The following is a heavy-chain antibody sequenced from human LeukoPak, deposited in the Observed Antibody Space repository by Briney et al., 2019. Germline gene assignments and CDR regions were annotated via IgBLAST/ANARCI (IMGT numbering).Heavy chain of an antibody. D-gene: IGHD2-2*01. CDR1: GGSISSYC. Sequence: SETLSLTCTVSGGSISSYCWSWIRQPPGKGLEWIGYIYYSGSTNYNPSLKSRVTISVDTSKNQFSLKLSSVTAADTAVYYCARGIGYCSSTSCYGGDAFDIWGQGTMVTVSS. CDR3: ARGIGYCSSTSCYGGDAFDI. V-gene: IGHV4-59*08. J-gene: IGHJ3*02. CDR2: IYYSGST.